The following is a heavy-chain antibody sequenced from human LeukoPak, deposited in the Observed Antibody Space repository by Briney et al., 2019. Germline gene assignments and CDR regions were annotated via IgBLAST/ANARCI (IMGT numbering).Heavy chain of an antibody. CDR3: ARVSWFGEWYDY. J-gene: IGHJ4*02. D-gene: IGHD3-10*01. CDR2: ISAYNGNT. CDR1: GYTFTSDG. V-gene: IGHV1-18*01. Sequence: ASVKVSCKASGYTFTSDGISWVRQAPGQVLEWMGWISAYNGNTNYAQTLQGTVTMTTDTSTSTAYMELRSLRSDDTAVYYWARVSWFGEWYDYWGQGTLVTVSS.